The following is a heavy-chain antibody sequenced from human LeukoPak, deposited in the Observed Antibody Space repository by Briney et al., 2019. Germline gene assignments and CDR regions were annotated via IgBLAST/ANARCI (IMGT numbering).Heavy chain of an antibody. CDR3: ARTDRYYDFWSGQYTFDY. J-gene: IGHJ4*02. CDR1: GYTFTGYY. V-gene: IGHV1-2*04. Sequence: ASVKVSCKASGYTFTGYYMHWVRQAPGQGLEWMGWINPNSGGTNYAQKFQGWVTMTRDTSISTAYMELSRLRSDDTAVYYCARTDRYYDFWSGQYTFDYWGQGTLVTVSS. CDR2: INPNSGGT. D-gene: IGHD3-3*01.